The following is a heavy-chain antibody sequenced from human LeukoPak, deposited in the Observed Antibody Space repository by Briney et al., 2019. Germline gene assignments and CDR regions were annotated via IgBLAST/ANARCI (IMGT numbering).Heavy chain of an antibody. CDR3: AKEVRYYDSSGFVDY. CDR2: ISGSGGST. CDR1: GFTFSSYG. Sequence: GGSLRLSCAASGFTFSSYGMHWVRQAPGKGLEWVSAISGSGGSTYYADSVKGRFTISRDNSKNTLYLQMNSLRAEDTAVYYCAKEVRYYDSSGFVDYWGQGTLVTVSS. V-gene: IGHV3-23*01. D-gene: IGHD3-22*01. J-gene: IGHJ4*02.